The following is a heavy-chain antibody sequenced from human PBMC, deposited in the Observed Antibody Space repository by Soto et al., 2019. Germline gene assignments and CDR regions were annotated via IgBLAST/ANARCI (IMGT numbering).Heavy chain of an antibody. CDR3: ARDLPGIAAAGNYYYGMDV. CDR2: INSDGSST. Sequence: GGSLRLSCAASGFTFSSYWMHWVRQAPGKGLVWVSRINSDGSSTSYADSVKGRFTISRDNAKNTLYLQMNSLRAEDTAVYYCARDLPGIAAAGNYYYGMDVWGQGTTVTVSS. CDR1: GFTFSSYW. V-gene: IGHV3-74*01. D-gene: IGHD6-13*01. J-gene: IGHJ6*02.